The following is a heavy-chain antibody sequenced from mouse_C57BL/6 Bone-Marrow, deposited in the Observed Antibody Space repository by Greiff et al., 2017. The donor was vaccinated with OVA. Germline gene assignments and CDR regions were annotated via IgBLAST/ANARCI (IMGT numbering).Heavy chain of an antibody. CDR1: GYTFTSYW. V-gene: IGHV1-55*01. Sequence: QVQLQQPGAELVKPGASVKMSCKASGYTFTSYWITWVKQRPGQGLEWIGDIYPGSGSTNYNEKFKSKATLTVDTSSSTAYMQLSSLTSEGSAVYYCARGRFTTAVGEYAMDYWGQGTSVTVSA. CDR3: ARGRFTTAVGEYAMDY. J-gene: IGHJ4*01. CDR2: IYPGSGST. D-gene: IGHD1-1*01.